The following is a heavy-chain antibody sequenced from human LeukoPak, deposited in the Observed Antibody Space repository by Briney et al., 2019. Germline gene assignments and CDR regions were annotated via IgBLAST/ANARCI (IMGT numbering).Heavy chain of an antibody. CDR3: ATLGDEGMATPDYYYYCMDV. D-gene: IGHD5-24*01. V-gene: IGHV3-7*01. Sequence: GGSLRLSCAASGFTFSSYWMSWVRQAPGKGLEWVANIKQDGSEKYYVDSVKGRFTISRDNAKNSLYLQMNSLRAEDTAVYYCATLGDEGMATPDYYYYCMDVWSKGTTVTVSS. J-gene: IGHJ6*03. CDR1: GFTFSSYW. CDR2: IKQDGSEK.